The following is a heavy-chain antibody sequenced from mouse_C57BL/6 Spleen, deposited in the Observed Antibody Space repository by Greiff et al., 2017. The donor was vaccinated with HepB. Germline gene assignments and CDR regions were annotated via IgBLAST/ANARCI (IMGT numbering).Heavy chain of an antibody. CDR1: GYTFTDYE. J-gene: IGHJ2*01. Sequence: VQLQQSGAELVRPGASVTLSCKASGYTFTDYEMHWVKQTPVHGLEWIGAIDPETGGTAYNQKFKGKAILTADKSSSTAYMELRSLTSEDSAGYYGTSPYYGLDYWGQGTTLTVSS. D-gene: IGHD2-10*01. V-gene: IGHV1-15*01. CDR3: TSPYYGLDY. CDR2: IDPETGGT.